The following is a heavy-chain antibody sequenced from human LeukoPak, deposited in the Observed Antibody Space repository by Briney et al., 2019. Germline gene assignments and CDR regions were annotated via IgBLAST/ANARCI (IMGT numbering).Heavy chain of an antibody. CDR2: IYTSGST. CDR3: ARQLRYFGWSGAFDI. D-gene: IGHD3-9*01. CDR1: GGSISSGSYY. J-gene: IGHJ3*02. Sequence: PSETLSLTCTVSGGSISSGSYYWSWIRQPAGKGLEWIGRIYTSGSTNYNPSLKSRVTISVDKSKNQFSLKLSSVTAADTAVYYCARQLRYFGWSGAFDIWGQGTMVTVSS. V-gene: IGHV4-61*02.